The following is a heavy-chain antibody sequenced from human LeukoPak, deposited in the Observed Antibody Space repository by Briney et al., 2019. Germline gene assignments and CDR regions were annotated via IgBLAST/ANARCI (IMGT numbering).Heavy chain of an antibody. J-gene: IGHJ5*02. CDR3: ARGEGGFDP. V-gene: IGHV1-8*03. CDR1: GYTFTSYD. CDR2: MNPNSGNT. Sequence: ASVKVSCKASGYTFTSYDINWVRQATGQGLEWMGWMNPNSGNTDYAQKFQGRFTITINTSISTAYMELRSLRSEDTAIYYCARGEGGFDPWGQGSLVTVSS.